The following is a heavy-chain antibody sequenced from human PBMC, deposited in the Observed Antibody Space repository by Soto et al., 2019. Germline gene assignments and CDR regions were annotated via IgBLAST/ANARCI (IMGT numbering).Heavy chain of an antibody. J-gene: IGHJ5*02. CDR3: ARDLGGYDLYGPDT. CDR2: INLPSGDT. CDR1: GDTVTDSS. D-gene: IGHD5-12*01. Sequence: DSVKVCCKASGDTVTDSSMHLVRQAPGQGLEWMGWINLPSGDTNYAEKFRGRVTMTRDTSIITAYMELTRLKSDDTAVYYCARDLGGYDLYGPDTWGQGTLVTVSS. V-gene: IGHV1-2*02.